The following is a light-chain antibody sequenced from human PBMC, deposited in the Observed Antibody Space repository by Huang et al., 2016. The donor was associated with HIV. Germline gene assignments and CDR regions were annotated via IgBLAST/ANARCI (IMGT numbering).Light chain of an antibody. J-gene: IGKJ3*01. CDR1: QSVSSSY. Sequence: EIVLTQSPGTLSLSPGERATLSCRASQSVSSSYLAWYQQKPGQTPRLLIYGASSRATGIPDRCSGSGSGTHFTLTISRLEPEDFAVYYCQQYGGSPPITFGPGTKVDIK. CDR2: GAS. CDR3: QQYGGSPPIT. V-gene: IGKV3-20*01.